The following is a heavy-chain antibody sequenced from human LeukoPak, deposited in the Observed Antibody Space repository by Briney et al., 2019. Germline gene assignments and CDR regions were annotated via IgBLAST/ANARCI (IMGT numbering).Heavy chain of an antibody. J-gene: IGHJ5*02. V-gene: IGHV3-30*03. CDR3: ARDPVTSPYNCFDT. CDR1: GFTFISYG. Sequence: GRSLRHTSAASGFTFISYGMHWVRQAPGKGLEWVAVISYDGSNKYYADSVKGRFTISRDNSKNTLYLQMNSLRAEDTAVYCCARDPVTSPYNCFDTWGQGTLVTVSS. CDR2: ISYDGSNK. D-gene: IGHD1-14*01.